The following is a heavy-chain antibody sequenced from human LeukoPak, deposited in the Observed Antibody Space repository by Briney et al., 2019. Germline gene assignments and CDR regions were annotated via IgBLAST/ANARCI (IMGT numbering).Heavy chain of an antibody. CDR1: GYTFTDYY. CDR3: ARGEGSSIDY. CDR2: INPDSGGT. Sequence: ASVKVSCKASGYTFTDYYMHWVRQAPGRGLEWMVWINPDSGGTNYAQKFQGRVTMTIDTSITTAYLELTRLTSDDTAVYYCARGEGSSIDYWGQGTLVSVS. D-gene: IGHD6-13*01. V-gene: IGHV1-2*02. J-gene: IGHJ4*02.